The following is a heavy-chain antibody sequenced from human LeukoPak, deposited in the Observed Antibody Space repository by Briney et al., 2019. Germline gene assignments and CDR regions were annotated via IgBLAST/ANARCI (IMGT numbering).Heavy chain of an antibody. CDR1: GGSISSYY. CDR3: ARGGSSWYYFDY. CDR2: IYYSGST. Sequence: SETLSLTCTVSGGSISSYYWSWIRQPPGKGLEWIGCIYYSGSTNYNPSLKSRVTISVDTSKNQFSLKLSSVTAADTAVYYCARGGSSWYYFDYWGQGTLVTVSS. D-gene: IGHD6-13*01. J-gene: IGHJ4*02. V-gene: IGHV4-59*01.